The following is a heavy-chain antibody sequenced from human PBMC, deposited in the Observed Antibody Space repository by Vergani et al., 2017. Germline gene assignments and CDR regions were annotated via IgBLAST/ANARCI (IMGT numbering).Heavy chain of an antibody. Sequence: EVQLLESGGDLVQPGGSLRLSCASSGFTFNHYAMTWVRQAPGKGLVWVSGISCRGGSKYYAGSVKSRFTISRDSSKNTLYLQMNSLSAGDSAVYYCAKANPRNSGYDYLYYYHAMDVWGQGTTVTVSS. J-gene: IGHJ6*02. D-gene: IGHD5-12*01. CDR3: AKANPRNSGYDYLYYYHAMDV. CDR1: GFTFNHYA. V-gene: IGHV3-23*01. CDR2: ISCRGGSK.